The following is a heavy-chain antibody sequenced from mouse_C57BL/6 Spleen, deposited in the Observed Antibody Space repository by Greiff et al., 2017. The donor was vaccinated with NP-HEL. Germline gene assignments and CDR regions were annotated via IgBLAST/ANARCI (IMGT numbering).Heavy chain of an antibody. V-gene: IGHV5-16*01. J-gene: IGHJ1*03. D-gene: IGHD1-1*01. CDR1: GFTFSDYY. CDR3: ARDPLREGYFDV. CDR2: INYDGSST. Sequence: EVHLVESEGGLVQPGSSMKLSCTASGFTFSDYYMAWVRQVPEKGLEWVANINYDGSSTYYLDSLKSRFIISRDNAKNILYLQMSSLKSEDTATYYCARDPLREGYFDVWGTGTTVTVSS.